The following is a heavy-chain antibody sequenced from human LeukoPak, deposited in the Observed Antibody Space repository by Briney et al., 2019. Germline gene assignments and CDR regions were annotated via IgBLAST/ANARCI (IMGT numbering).Heavy chain of an antibody. CDR1: GLRFSDYY. V-gene: IGHV3-11*04. CDR3: ARDFVNSGYYFDY. J-gene: IGHJ4*02. Sequence: GGSLRLSCAASGLRFSDYYVSWIRQAPGKGLQWVSYISSGGDIMHYADSVKGRFTISRDSAKNSLYLQMDSLRAEDTAVYYCARDFVNSGYYFDYWGQGTLVTVSS. CDR2: ISSGGDIM. D-gene: IGHD3-22*01.